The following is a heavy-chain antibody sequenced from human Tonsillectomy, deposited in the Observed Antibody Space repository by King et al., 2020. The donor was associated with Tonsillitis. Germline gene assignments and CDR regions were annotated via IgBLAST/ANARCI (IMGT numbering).Heavy chain of an antibody. D-gene: IGHD5-24*01. CDR1: GFSLSTSGVG. CDR2: IYLEDDK. Sequence: VTLKESGPTLVKPTQTLTLTCTFSGFSLSTSGVGVGWIRHPPRKAPEWLAVIYLEDDKRDCLTLQSRLTITKDTSKNQVALTMTNMDPVDTATYYCSHSDPEIRHGYNFWGQGILVTVSS. CDR3: SHSDPEIRHGYNF. J-gene: IGHJ4*02. V-gene: IGHV2-5*09.